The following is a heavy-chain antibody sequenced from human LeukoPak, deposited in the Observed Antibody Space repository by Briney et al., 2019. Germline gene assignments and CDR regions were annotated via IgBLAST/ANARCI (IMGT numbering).Heavy chain of an antibody. D-gene: IGHD2-2*01. CDR3: AREGKGPAATWFDP. Sequence: ASVKVSCKASGYTFTGYYMHWVRQAPEQGLEWMGWINPNSGGTNYAQKFQGRVTMTRDTSISTAYMELSRLRSDDTAVYYCAREGKGPAATWFDPWGQGTLVTVSS. CDR1: GYTFTGYY. CDR2: INPNSGGT. V-gene: IGHV1-2*02. J-gene: IGHJ5*02.